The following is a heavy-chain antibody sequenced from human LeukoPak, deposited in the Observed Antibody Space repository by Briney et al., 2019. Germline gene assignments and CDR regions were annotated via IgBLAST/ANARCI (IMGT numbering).Heavy chain of an antibody. CDR2: IYYTGNT. V-gene: IGHV4-39*01. Sequence: SETLSLTCTVSGGSISNSGYYWGWIRQPPGKGLEWIGSIYYTGNTYYNPSLNSRVTISVDTSKNQFSLKLSSVTDADTAIYYCARLASGWYVIYWGQGTLVTVSS. J-gene: IGHJ4*02. D-gene: IGHD6-19*01. CDR3: ARLASGWYVIY. CDR1: GGSISNSGYY.